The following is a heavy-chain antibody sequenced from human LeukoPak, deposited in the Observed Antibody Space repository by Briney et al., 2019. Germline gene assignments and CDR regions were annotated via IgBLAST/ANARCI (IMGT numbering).Heavy chain of an antibody. Sequence: GGSLRLSCATSGFTFSQFGMTWVRQPPGKGLEWVASFDGNAHGTYFADSVKGRCTISSDNSKNTVYLQMNSLRADDTAIYYCAKARIIGVGWAQYDSWGQGSLVTVSS. J-gene: IGHJ4*02. CDR1: GFTFSQFG. D-gene: IGHD2-21*01. CDR2: FDGNAHGT. V-gene: IGHV3-23*01. CDR3: AKARIIGVGWAQYDS.